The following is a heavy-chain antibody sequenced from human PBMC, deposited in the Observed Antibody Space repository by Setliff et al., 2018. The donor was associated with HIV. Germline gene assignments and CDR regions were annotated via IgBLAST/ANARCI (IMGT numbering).Heavy chain of an antibody. V-gene: IGHV3-33*06. CDR1: GFTFRSFG. CDR3: AKADDGAAAGPGP. D-gene: IGHD6-13*01. Sequence: GGSLRLSCAASGFTFRSFGMHWVRQVPGKGLEWVAVIWYDGINKNYADSARGRFTISRDNSRDTLYLEMSSLRVEDTALYYCAKADDGAAAGPGPWGQGTQVTVSS. J-gene: IGHJ5*02. CDR2: IWYDGINK.